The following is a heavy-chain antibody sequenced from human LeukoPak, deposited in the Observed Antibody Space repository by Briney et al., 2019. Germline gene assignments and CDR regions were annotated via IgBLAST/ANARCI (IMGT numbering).Heavy chain of an antibody. CDR3: ARQGGEEAFDY. CDR2: IYPGDSDT. J-gene: IGHJ4*02. D-gene: IGHD2-21*01. Sequence: GESLKISCKGSGYRFTSYWIGWVRQMPGKGLEWMGIIYPGDSDTRYSPSFQGQVTISVDKSINTAYLQWSTLKASDTAIYYCARQGGEEAFDYWGQGTLVTVSS. V-gene: IGHV5-51*01. CDR1: GYRFTSYW.